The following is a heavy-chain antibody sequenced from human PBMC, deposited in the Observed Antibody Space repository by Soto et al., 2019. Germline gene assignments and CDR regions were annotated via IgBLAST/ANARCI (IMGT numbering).Heavy chain of an antibody. D-gene: IGHD2-2*01. CDR2: INSGSSVL. CDR3: ATGVSTSWFFL. J-gene: IGHJ5*02. Sequence: EEQLVESGGGLVQPGGSLRLSCVVSGFNFRSESMTWVRQAPGKGPEWVSYINSGSSVLRYAASVKGRFTVFRDNDRDSLYLQMNGLRAEDSAVYYCATGVSTSWFFLWGQGTLVTVSS. CDR1: GFNFRSES. V-gene: IGHV3-48*01.